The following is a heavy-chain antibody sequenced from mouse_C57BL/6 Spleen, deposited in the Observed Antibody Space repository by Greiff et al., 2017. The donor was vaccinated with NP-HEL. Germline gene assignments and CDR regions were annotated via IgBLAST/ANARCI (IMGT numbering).Heavy chain of an antibody. CDR3: ARFYDYSAWFAY. CDR1: GFTFSSYG. D-gene: IGHD2-4*01. Sequence: DVHLVESGGDLVKPGGSLKLSCAASGFTFSSYGMSWVRQTPDKRLEWVATISSGGSYTYYPPSVKGRFTISRDNAKNTQYLQMSSLKSEDTAMYYCARFYDYSAWFAYWGQGTLVTVSA. J-gene: IGHJ3*01. V-gene: IGHV5-6*01. CDR2: ISSGGSYT.